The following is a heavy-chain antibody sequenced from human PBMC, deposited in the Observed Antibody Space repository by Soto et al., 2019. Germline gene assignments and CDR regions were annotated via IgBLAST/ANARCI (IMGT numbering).Heavy chain of an antibody. CDR3: ARERYSSYMDV. D-gene: IGHD6-13*01. Sequence: GGSLRLSCAASGFTVSSNYMSWVRQAPGKGLEWVSVIYSGGSTYYADSVKGRFTISRHNFKNTLYLQMNSLRAEDTAVYYCARERYSSYMDVWGKGTTVTVSS. CDR1: GFTVSSNY. V-gene: IGHV3-53*04. CDR2: IYSGGST. J-gene: IGHJ6*03.